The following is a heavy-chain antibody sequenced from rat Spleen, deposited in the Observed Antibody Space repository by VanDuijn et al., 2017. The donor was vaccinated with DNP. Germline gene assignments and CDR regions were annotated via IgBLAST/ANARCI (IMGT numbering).Heavy chain of an antibody. Sequence: QVQLKESGPGLVQPSETLSLTCTVSGFSLPNYHVHWVRQPPGKGLEWMGVIWNSGGTRYDSTLKSRLTITKDTSKSQVFLKMNSLQTEDTAIYYCTRDLNWGGFFDYWGQGVMVTVSS. J-gene: IGHJ2*01. CDR2: IWNSGGT. D-gene: IGHD5-1*01. CDR1: GFSLPNYH. V-gene: IGHV2-41*01. CDR3: TRDLNWGGFFDY.